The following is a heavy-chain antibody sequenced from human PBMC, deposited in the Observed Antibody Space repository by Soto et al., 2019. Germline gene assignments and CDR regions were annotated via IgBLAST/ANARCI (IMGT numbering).Heavy chain of an antibody. D-gene: IGHD3-22*01. J-gene: IGHJ3*02. CDR2: IIPIFGTA. V-gene: IGHV1-69*01. CDR1: GGTFSSYA. CDR3: ARSETYDSSGYYHYGTFDI. Sequence: QVQLVQSGAEVKKPGSSVKVSCKASGGTFSSYAISWVRQAPGQGLEWMGGIIPIFGTANYAQKFQGRVKITADESTSIAYMELSSLRSEDTAVYYCARSETYDSSGYYHYGTFDIWGQGTMVTVSS.